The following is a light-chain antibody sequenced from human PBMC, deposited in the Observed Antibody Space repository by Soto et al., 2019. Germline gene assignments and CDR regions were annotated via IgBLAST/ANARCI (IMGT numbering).Light chain of an antibody. CDR3: CSYAGSSTLV. J-gene: IGLJ1*01. CDR1: SSDVGGYNY. V-gene: IGLV2-23*01. Sequence: QSALTQPASVSGSPGQSITISCTGTSSDVGGYNYVSWYQQHPGKTPKLMIYEGSKRPSGVSNRFSGSKSGNTASLTISGLQAEDEADYYCCSYAGSSTLVFGTGTKVTVL. CDR2: EGS.